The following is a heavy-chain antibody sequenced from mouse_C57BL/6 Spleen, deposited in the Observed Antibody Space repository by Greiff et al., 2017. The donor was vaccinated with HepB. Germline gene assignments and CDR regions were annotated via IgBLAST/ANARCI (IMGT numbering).Heavy chain of an antibody. J-gene: IGHJ4*01. CDR2: INYDGSST. D-gene: IGHD2-4*01. V-gene: IGHV5-16*01. CDR1: GFTFSDYY. Sequence: EVQLVESEGGLVQPGSSMKLSCTASGFTFSDYYMAWVRQVPEKGLEWVANINYDGSSTYYLDSLKSRFIISRDNAKNILYLQMSSLKSEDTATYYCARTYDYDYYAMDYWGQGTSVTVSS. CDR3: ARTYDYDYYAMDY.